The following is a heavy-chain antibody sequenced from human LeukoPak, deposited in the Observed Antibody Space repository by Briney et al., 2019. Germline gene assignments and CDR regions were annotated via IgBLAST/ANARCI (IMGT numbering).Heavy chain of an antibody. CDR1: GGSISTYY. Sequence: IPSETLSLTCTVSGGSISTYYWSWVRQPPGKGLEWIGYIYYSGSTNYNPSLKSRVTISVDTSKNQFSLKLSSETAADTAVYYCARGRRVRVDEHVYNWFDPWGQGTLVTVSS. V-gene: IGHV4-59*01. D-gene: IGHD1/OR15-1a*01. CDR3: ARGRRVRVDEHVYNWFDP. CDR2: IYYSGST. J-gene: IGHJ5*02.